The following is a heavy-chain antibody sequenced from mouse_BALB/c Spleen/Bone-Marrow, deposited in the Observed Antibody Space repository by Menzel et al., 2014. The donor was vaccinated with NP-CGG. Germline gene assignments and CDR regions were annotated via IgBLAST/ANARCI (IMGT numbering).Heavy chain of an antibody. CDR1: GYAFTNYL. J-gene: IGHJ3*01. D-gene: IGHD4-1*01. Sequence: QVQLQQSGTELVRPGTSVKVSCKASGYAFTNYLIEWVKQRPGQGLEWIGVINPGSGDTSYNEKFRGKAALTADKSSSTAYMQLSSLTSDGSAVYFCARNANWLFAYWGQGTLVTVSA. V-gene: IGHV1-54*01. CDR2: INPGSGDT. CDR3: ARNANWLFAY.